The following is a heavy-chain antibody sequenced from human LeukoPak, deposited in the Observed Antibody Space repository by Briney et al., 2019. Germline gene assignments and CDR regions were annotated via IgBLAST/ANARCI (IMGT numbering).Heavy chain of an antibody. CDR3: ARDPSPHSSGWYAPVDYFDY. Sequence: GGSLRLSCAASGFTFSSYWMSWVRQAPGKGLEWVANIKQDGSEKYYVDSVKGRFTISRDNAKNSLYLQMNSLRAEDTAVYYCARDPSPHSSGWYAPVDYFDYWGQGTLVTVSS. D-gene: IGHD6-19*01. V-gene: IGHV3-7*01. CDR2: IKQDGSEK. CDR1: GFTFSSYW. J-gene: IGHJ4*02.